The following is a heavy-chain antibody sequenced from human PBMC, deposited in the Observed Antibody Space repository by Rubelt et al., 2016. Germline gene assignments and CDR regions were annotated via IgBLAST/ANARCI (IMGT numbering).Heavy chain of an antibody. V-gene: IGHV2-5*02. D-gene: IGHD6-13*01. CDR3: ADAFGGIGAATTYGFDP. J-gene: IGHJ5*02. CDR1: GFSLITSGVG. CDR2: IYWDDDK. Sequence: QITLKESGPTLVKPTQTLTLTCTFSGFSLITSGVGVGWIRQPPGKALEWLALIYWDDDKRYRPSLKSRLTITKDTSKNQVVLKMTNMDPLETATYYCADAFGGIGAATTYGFDPWGQGTLVTVSP.